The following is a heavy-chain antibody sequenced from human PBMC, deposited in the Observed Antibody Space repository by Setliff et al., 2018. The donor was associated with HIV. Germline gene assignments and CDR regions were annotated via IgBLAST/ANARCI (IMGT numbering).Heavy chain of an antibody. D-gene: IGHD3-16*02. J-gene: IGHJ4*02. CDR1: GGIISSDSFF. Sequence: SETLSLTCPFSGGIISSDSFFWSWIRQPAGKGLEWIGHISATGSTYYNPSLKSRVTISVDTSKNQFSLKLSSVTAADTAVYYCARVPPLKAFGGVISLYYFDYWGQGTLVTVSS. V-gene: IGHV4-61*09. CDR3: ARVPPLKAFGGVISLYYFDY. CDR2: ISATGST.